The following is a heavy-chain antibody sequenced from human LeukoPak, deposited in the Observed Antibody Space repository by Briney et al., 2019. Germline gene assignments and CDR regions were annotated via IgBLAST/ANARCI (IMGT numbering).Heavy chain of an antibody. J-gene: IGHJ4*02. CDR3: AKRGVVIRVILVGFHKEAYYFDS. V-gene: IGHV3-23*01. D-gene: IGHD3-22*01. CDR1: GITLSNYG. CDR2: ISGSGGGT. Sequence: GGSLRLSCAVSGITLSNYGMSWVRQAPGKGPEWVAGISGSGGGTNYADSVKGRFTISRDNPKNTLYLQMNSLGAEDTAVYFCAKRGVVIRVILVGFHKEAYYFDSWGQGALVTVSS.